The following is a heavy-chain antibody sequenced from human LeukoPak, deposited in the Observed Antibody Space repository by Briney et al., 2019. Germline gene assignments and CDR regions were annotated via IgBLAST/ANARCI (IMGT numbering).Heavy chain of an antibody. J-gene: IGHJ6*03. CDR2: IYHSGST. CDR3: ARVGPIRGYSYGYFRGYYYYMDV. Sequence: SETLSFTYTVSGYSISSGYYWGWIRQPPGKGLEWIGSIYHSGSTYYNPSLKSRVTISVDTSKNQFSLKLSSVTAADTAVYYCARVGPIRGYSYGYFRGYYYYMDVWGKGTTVTVSS. D-gene: IGHD5-18*01. CDR1: GYSISSGYY. V-gene: IGHV4-38-2*02.